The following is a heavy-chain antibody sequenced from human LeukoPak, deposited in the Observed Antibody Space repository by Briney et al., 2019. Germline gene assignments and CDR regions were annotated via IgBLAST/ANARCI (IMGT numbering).Heavy chain of an antibody. CDR3: ARADLTTITYPEY. D-gene: IGHD5-24*01. V-gene: IGHV3-21*01. J-gene: IGHJ4*02. Sequence: AGGSLRLSCAASGFTFSSYSMNWVRQAPGTGLEWVASITSSSSHVYYADSVKGRFTISRDNAKDSLYLQMNSLRAEDTAVYYCARADLTTITYPEYWGQGTSVTVSS. CDR2: ITSSSSHV. CDR1: GFTFSSYS.